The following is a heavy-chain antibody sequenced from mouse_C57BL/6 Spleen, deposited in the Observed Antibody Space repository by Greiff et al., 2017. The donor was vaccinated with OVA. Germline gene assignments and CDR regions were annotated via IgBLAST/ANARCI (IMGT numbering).Heavy chain of an antibody. V-gene: IGHV1-52*01. D-gene: IGHD1-1*01. Sequence: QVQLKQPGAELVRPGSSVKLSCKASGYTFTSYWMHWVKQRPIQGLEWIGNIDPSDSETHYNQKFKDKATLTVDKSSSTAYMQLSSLTSEDSAVYYCARLNEPRYYFDYWGQGTTLTVSS. CDR1: GYTFTSYW. CDR3: ARLNEPRYYFDY. CDR2: IDPSDSET. J-gene: IGHJ2*01.